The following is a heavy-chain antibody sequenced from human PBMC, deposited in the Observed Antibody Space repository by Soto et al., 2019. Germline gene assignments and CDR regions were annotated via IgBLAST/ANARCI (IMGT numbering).Heavy chain of an antibody. CDR1: GFTLSGYA. CDR3: ARRARPDFYYMDV. J-gene: IGHJ6*03. Sequence: EVQLVESGGGLAQPGGSLRLSCAASGFTLSGYAMDWVRQAPGKGLEYGSGISTNGVGTYYANSVQGRFTISRANSKNTVYLQMGSLRPEDMAVYYCARRARPDFYYMDVWGKGTTVTVSS. V-gene: IGHV3-64*01. CDR2: ISTNGVGT. D-gene: IGHD6-6*01.